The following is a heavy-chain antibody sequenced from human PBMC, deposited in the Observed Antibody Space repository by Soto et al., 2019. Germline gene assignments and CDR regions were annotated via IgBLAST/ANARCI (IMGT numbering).Heavy chain of an antibody. D-gene: IGHD2-2*02. CDR3: AKDEDNKEVVPAAIAAGMVDLFGY. J-gene: IGHJ4*02. V-gene: IGHV3-30*18. Sequence: QVQLVESGGGVVQPGRSLRLSCAASGFTFSSYGMHWVRQAPGKGLEWVAVISYDGSNKYYADSVKGRFTISRDNSKNTLYLQMNSLRAEDTAVYYCAKDEDNKEVVPAAIAAGMVDLFGYWGQGTLVTVSS. CDR2: ISYDGSNK. CDR1: GFTFSSYG.